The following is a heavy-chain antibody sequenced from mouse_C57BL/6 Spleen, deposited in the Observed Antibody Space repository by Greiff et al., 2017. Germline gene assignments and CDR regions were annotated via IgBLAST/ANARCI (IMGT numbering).Heavy chain of an antibody. CDR3: ARDEYFDY. V-gene: IGHV5-16*01. J-gene: IGHJ2*01. CDR1: GFTFSDYY. CDR2: INYDGSST. Sequence: DVKLVESEGGLVQPGSSMKLSCTASGFTFSDYYMAWVRQVPEKGLEWVANINYDGSSTYYLDSLKSRFIISRDNAKNILYLQMSSLKSEDTATYYCARDEYFDYWGQGTTLTVSS.